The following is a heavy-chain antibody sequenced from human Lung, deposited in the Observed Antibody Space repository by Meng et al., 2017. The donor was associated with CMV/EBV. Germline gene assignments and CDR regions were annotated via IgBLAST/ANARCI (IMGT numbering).Heavy chain of an antibody. Sequence: GESXKISCAASASIVSSNYMSWVRQAPGKGLEWVSVIYSGGITYYAGTVKGRFTIPRDTSKNTLYLQMNSLRAEDTAVYYCARGGGGGDLLYYYYGMDVSRGGXTVTVSS. V-gene: IGHV3-53*05. CDR2: IYSGGIT. CDR3: ARGGGGGDLLYYYYGMDV. J-gene: IGHJ6*04. CDR1: ASIVSSNY. D-gene: IGHD2-21*02.